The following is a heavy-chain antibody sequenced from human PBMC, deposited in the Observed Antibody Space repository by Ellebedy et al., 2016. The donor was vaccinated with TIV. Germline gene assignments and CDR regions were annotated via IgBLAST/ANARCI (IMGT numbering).Heavy chain of an antibody. D-gene: IGHD2-21*01. CDR1: GFTFDDYA. J-gene: IGHJ4*02. V-gene: IGHV3-9*01. Sequence: SLKISXAASGFTFDDYAMHWVRQAPGKGLEWVSGISWNSGSIGYADSVKGRFTISRDNAKNSLYLQMNSLRAEDTAVYYCAREAYCGGDCYYFDYWGQGTLVTVSS. CDR3: AREAYCGGDCYYFDY. CDR2: ISWNSGSI.